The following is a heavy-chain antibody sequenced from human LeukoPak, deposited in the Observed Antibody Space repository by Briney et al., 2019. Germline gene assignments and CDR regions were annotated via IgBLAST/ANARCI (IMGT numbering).Heavy chain of an antibody. CDR1: GYTFTSYD. CDR3: AASAFSYGYVYY. CDR2: MNPNSGNT. V-gene: IGHV1-8*01. Sequence: ASVKVSCKASGYTFTSYDINWVRQATGQGLEWMGWMNPNSGNTGYAQKFQGRVTMTRNTSISTAYMELSSLRSEDTAVYYCAASAFSYGYVYYWGQGTLVTVSS. J-gene: IGHJ4*02. D-gene: IGHD5-18*01.